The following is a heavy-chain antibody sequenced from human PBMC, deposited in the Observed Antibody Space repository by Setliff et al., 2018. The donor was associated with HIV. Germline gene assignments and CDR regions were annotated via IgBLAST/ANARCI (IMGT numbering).Heavy chain of an antibody. Sequence: KTSETLSLTCDVSGDSIRGGDFWGWIRQPPGKGLEWIGNIYHSGSTLYKPSLKSRVTMSVDTSKNQFPLKLNSVTAADTAVYHCARLSSYRSSSYYFDYWGQGALVTVSS. J-gene: IGHJ4*02. V-gene: IGHV4-38-2*01. CDR2: IYHSGST. D-gene: IGHD6-6*01. CDR1: GDSIRGGDF. CDR3: ARLSSYRSSSYYFDY.